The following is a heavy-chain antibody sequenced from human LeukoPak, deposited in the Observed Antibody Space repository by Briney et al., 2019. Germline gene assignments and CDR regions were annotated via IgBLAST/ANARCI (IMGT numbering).Heavy chain of an antibody. J-gene: IGHJ4*02. V-gene: IGHV4-4*07. Sequence: PSETLSLTCTVSGGSISSYYWSWIRQPAGKGLEWIWRIYTSGSTNYNPSLKSRVTISVDKSKNQFSLKLSSVTAADTAVYYCARAYYYDSSGYYFFDYWGQGTLVTVPS. D-gene: IGHD3-22*01. CDR3: ARAYYYDSSGYYFFDY. CDR1: GGSISSYY. CDR2: IYTSGST.